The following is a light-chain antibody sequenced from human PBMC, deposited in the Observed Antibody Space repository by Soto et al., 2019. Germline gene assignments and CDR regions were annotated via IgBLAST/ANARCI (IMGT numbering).Light chain of an antibody. J-gene: IGKJ1*01. V-gene: IGKV1-39*01. CDR1: QTIRSY. CDR3: QHTYNMPWT. Sequence: DMQMTQSPSWLSASLGDRVTITFRASQTIRSYLNWYQQKPGVAPKLLIYAASTLQSGVPSRFSGSGSGTDFTLTISRLQPEDFATYYCQHTYNMPWTFGQGTKVDIK. CDR2: AAS.